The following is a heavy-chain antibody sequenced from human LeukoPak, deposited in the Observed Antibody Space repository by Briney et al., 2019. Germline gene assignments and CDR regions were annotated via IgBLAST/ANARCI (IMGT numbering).Heavy chain of an antibody. J-gene: IGHJ4*02. CDR3: ATGGSGSYLFDY. CDR2: IYTSGST. CDR1: GGSISSGSYY. V-gene: IGHV4-61*02. D-gene: IGHD3-10*01. Sequence: SQTLSLTCTVSGGSISSGSYYWSWIRQPAGKGLEWIGRIYTSGSTNYNPSLKSRVTISVDTSKNQFSLKLSSVTAADTAVYYCATGGSGSYLFDYWGQGTQVTVSS.